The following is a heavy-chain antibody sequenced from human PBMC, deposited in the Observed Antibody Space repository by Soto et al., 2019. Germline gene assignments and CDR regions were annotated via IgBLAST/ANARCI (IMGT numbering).Heavy chain of an antibody. Sequence: QLHLQESGPGLVKPSETLSLTCTVSGGSISSSSYYWGWIRQPPGKGLEWIGNVYYGGSTYYNPSPKSRFTISVETSKSQFSLKLSSVTAADTAVYYCAGGDYYHSSGYYFYYYTMDVWGQGTTVTVSS. CDR1: GGSISSSSYY. CDR2: VYYGGST. CDR3: AGGDYYHSSGYYFYYYTMDV. D-gene: IGHD3-22*01. J-gene: IGHJ6*02. V-gene: IGHV4-39*01.